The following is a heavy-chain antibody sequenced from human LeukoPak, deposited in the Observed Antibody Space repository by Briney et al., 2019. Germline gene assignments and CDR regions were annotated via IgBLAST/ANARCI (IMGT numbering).Heavy chain of an antibody. Sequence: ASVKVSCKASGYTFTSYDISWVRQATGQGLEWMGWMNPNSGNAGYAQRFQGRVTMARNNSISTAYMELTSLRSEDTAVYYCGRPLQRGSWTQRALDYWGQGTLVTVSS. CDR2: MNPNSGNA. D-gene: IGHD3-10*01. CDR3: GRPLQRGSWTQRALDY. J-gene: IGHJ4*02. V-gene: IGHV1-8*01. CDR1: GYTFTSYD.